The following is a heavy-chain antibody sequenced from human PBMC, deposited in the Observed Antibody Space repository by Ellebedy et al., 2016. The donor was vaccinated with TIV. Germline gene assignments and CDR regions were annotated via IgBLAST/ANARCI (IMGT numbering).Heavy chain of an antibody. Sequence: MPSETLSLTCAVYGRSFRGYFWTWIRQPPGKGLEWIGEINHGGSTNYNPSLKSRVSISVDTSKNPFSLKLTSVPAADTAVYYCARVSNLKAATYWGQGTLVTVSS. D-gene: IGHD6-25*01. V-gene: IGHV4-34*01. CDR3: ARVSNLKAATY. CDR1: GRSFRGYF. J-gene: IGHJ4*02. CDR2: INHGGST.